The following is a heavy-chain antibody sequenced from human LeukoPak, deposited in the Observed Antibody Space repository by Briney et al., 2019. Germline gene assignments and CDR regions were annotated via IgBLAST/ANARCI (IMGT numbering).Heavy chain of an antibody. CDR1: GFTFSSYG. CDR3: ARADTTMVDPYTDY. D-gene: IGHD5-18*01. Sequence: GRSLRLSCAASGFTFSSYGMHWVRQAPGKGLEWVANIMQDGSEKYYVDSVKGRFTISRDNAKNSLYLQMNSLRAEDTAVYYCARADTTMVDPYTDYWGQGTLVTVSS. J-gene: IGHJ4*02. CDR2: IMQDGSEK. V-gene: IGHV3-7*01.